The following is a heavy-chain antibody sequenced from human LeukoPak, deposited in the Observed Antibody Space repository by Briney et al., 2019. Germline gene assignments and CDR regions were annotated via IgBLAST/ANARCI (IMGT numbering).Heavy chain of an antibody. Sequence: GGSLRLSCAASGFTFSSYWMHWVRQAPGKGLVWVSRINTDGSTPNYAESVKGRFTISRDNAKNTLYLQLNSLRVEDTAVYYCARGRVGATSYFDCWGQGTLVTVSS. CDR2: INTDGSTP. CDR3: ARGRVGATSYFDC. J-gene: IGHJ4*02. CDR1: GFTFSSYW. D-gene: IGHD1-26*01. V-gene: IGHV3-74*01.